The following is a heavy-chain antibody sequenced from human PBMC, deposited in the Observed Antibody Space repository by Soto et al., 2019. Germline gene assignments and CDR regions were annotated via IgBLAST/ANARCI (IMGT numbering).Heavy chain of an antibody. Sequence: QITLKESAPTRVKPTQTLTLTCTFSGFSLTSRPMGVGWIRQPPGKALEWLAFIYWDDDKRYSPSLRSRLTITKDTSGSQVVLTMTKHGPVDTATYYCAHRLSGYNWHGGYIDYWGPGALVTVSS. V-gene: IGHV2-5*02. CDR3: AHRLSGYNWHGGYIDY. CDR1: GFSLTSRPMG. J-gene: IGHJ4*02. CDR2: IYWDDDK. D-gene: IGHD1-1*01.